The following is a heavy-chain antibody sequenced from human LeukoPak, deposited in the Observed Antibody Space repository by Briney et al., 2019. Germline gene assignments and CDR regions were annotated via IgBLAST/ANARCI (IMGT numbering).Heavy chain of an antibody. CDR2: ISTDGSSR. D-gene: IGHD2/OR15-2a*01. Sequence: PGRCLSLSCALYGFSFSSYWIRSVRQEPRRGLGWVSRISTDGSSRSYADSVKGRFTISRDNGKNTLYLQMNSLRAEDTAVYYCASYLASIPSGMDVWGQGATATVSS. J-gene: IGHJ6*02. CDR1: GFSFSSYW. CDR3: ASYLASIPSGMDV. V-gene: IGHV3-74*01.